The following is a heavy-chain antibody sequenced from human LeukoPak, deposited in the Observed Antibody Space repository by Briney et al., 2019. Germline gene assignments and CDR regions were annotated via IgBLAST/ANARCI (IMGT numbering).Heavy chain of an antibody. CDR1: GFTFVSYE. CDR3: GAGGLRIY. Sequence: GGSLRLSRAAAGFTFVSYEINSVRQTPGKGLEWVSYISSSGSTIYYAGSVKGRFTVSRDNAKNSLVLQMNSLRAEDTAIYYWGAGGLRIYWGQGTLVTVSS. J-gene: IGHJ4*02. D-gene: IGHD5-12*01. V-gene: IGHV3-48*03. CDR2: ISSSGSTI.